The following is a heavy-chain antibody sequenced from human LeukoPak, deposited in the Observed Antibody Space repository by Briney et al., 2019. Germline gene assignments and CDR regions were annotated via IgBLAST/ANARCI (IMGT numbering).Heavy chain of an antibody. Sequence: KTSETLSLTCTVSGGSISSYYWSWIRQPPGKGLEWIGYIYYSGSTNYNPSLKSRVTISVDTSKNQFSLKLSSVTAADTAVYYCARVNYYDSSGYLHDAFDIWGQGTMVTVSS. CDR2: IYYSGST. CDR3: ARVNYYDSSGYLHDAFDI. D-gene: IGHD3-22*01. J-gene: IGHJ3*02. CDR1: GGSISSYY. V-gene: IGHV4-59*01.